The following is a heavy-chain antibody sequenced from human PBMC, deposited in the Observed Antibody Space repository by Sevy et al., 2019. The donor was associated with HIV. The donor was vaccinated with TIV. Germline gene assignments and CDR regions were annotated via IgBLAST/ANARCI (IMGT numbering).Heavy chain of an antibody. V-gene: IGHV3-7*01. CDR2: IKQDGSEK. CDR1: GFTFSSYW. Sequence: GGSLRLSCAASGFTFSSYWMSWVLQAPGKGLEWVANIKQDGSEKYYVDSVKGRFTISRDNAKNSLYLQMNSLRAEDTAVYYCARDTSFRWVDYWGQGTLVTVSS. J-gene: IGHJ4*02. CDR3: ARDTSFRWVDY. D-gene: IGHD1-26*01.